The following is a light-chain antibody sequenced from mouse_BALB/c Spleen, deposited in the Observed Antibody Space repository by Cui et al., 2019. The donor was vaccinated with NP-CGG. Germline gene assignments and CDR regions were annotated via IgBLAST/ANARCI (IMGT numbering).Light chain of an antibody. Sequence: QAVVTQESATTTSPGETVTLTCRSSTGTVTTSNLPNWVQEKPDHLFTGLIGGTNNRAPGVPARFSGSLIGDKAALTITGAQTEDEAIYFCALWYSNHWVFGGGTKLTVL. CDR2: GTN. CDR1: TGTVTTSNL. J-gene: IGLJ1*01. CDR3: ALWYSNHWV. V-gene: IGLV1*01.